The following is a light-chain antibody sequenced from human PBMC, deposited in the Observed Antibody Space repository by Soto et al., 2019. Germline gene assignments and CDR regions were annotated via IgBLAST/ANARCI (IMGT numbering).Light chain of an antibody. J-gene: IGKJ1*01. Sequence: EIVSTQSPSTLSLSPGERATLYCRASQSVGSSLAWYQQRPGQAPRLPIYATSSRATGIPDRFSGGGSGTDFTLTIGRLEPEDFAVYYCQKYGSSGTFGQGTKVDIK. CDR2: ATS. CDR1: QSVGSS. CDR3: QKYGSSGT. V-gene: IGKV3-20*01.